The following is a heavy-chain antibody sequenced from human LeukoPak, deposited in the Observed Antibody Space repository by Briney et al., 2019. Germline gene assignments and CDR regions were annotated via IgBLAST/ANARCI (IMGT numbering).Heavy chain of an antibody. CDR2: IYSGGNI. D-gene: IGHD2-15*01. CDR3: ASRHCSGGGCYFAGADPFDY. Sequence: GGSLRLSCAASGFTVSSTYMSWVRQAPGKGLEWVSVIYSGGNIYYIDSVRGRFTISRDTSKNTLYLQMNSLRAEDTAVYYCASRHCSGGGCYFAGADPFDYWGQGTLVTVSS. V-gene: IGHV3-53*01. J-gene: IGHJ4*02. CDR1: GFTVSSTY.